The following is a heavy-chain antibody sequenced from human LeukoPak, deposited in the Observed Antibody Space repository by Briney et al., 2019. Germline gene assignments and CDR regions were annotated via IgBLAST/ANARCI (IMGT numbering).Heavy chain of an antibody. V-gene: IGHV4-34*01. CDR1: GGSFSGYY. J-gene: IGHJ6*03. Sequence: PSETLSLTCAVYGGSFSGYYWSWIRQPPGKGLEWIGEINHSGSTNYNPSLKSRVTISVDTSKNQFSLKLSSVTAADTAVYYCASNTVSYYYYYMDVWGKGTTVTVSS. CDR3: ASNTVSYYYYYMDV. CDR2: INHSGST. D-gene: IGHD4-11*01.